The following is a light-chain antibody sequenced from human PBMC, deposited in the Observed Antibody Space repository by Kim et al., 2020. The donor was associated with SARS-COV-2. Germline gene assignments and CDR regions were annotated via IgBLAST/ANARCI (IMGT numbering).Light chain of an antibody. J-gene: IGKJ1*01. V-gene: IGKV2-28*01. CDR3: MQPLQTPRT. Sequence: DIVLTQSPLSLPVTPGEPASISCRSSQSLLHSNGYTYLHWYLQKPGQSPQLLIYLVSNRASGVPDRFSGSGSGTDFTLKISRVEAEDVGVYYCMQPLQTPRTFGQGTKLEI. CDR2: LVS. CDR1: QSLLHSNGYTY.